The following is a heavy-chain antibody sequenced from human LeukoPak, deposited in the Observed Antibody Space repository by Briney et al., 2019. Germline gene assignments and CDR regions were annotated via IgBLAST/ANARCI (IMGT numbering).Heavy chain of an antibody. Sequence: GASVKVSCKASGGTFSSYAISWVRQAPGQGLEWMGGIIPIFGTANYAQKFQGRVTITADKSTSTAYMELSSLRSEDTAVYYCARVYGAAGRYYFDYWGQGTLVTVSS. D-gene: IGHD6-13*01. J-gene: IGHJ4*02. CDR2: IIPIFGTA. CDR3: ARVYGAAGRYYFDY. CDR1: GGTFSSYA. V-gene: IGHV1-69*06.